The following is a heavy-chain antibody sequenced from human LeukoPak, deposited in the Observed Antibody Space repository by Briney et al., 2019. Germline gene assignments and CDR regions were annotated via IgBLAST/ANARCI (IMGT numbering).Heavy chain of an antibody. Sequence: PSETLSLTCTVSGGSIGNNNQYWGWIRQPPGKGLEWIGSIYYGGSTYYNPSLKSRVTISIDTSNYQFSLKLTSVTAADTAVYYCARHVPNRVATHFDYWGQGSLVTVSS. CDR2: IYYGGST. CDR1: GGSIGNNNQY. J-gene: IGHJ4*02. CDR3: ARHVPNRVATHFDY. D-gene: IGHD5-12*01. V-gene: IGHV4-39*01.